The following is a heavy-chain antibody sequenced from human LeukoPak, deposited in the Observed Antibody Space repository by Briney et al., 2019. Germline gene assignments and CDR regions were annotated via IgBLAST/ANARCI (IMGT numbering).Heavy chain of an antibody. J-gene: IGHJ4*02. CDR2: ISTTGSDL. V-gene: IGHV3-11*01. CDR3: AKTARTLDY. Sequence: GRSLRLSCAVSGFTFRGFFMTWVRQAPGRGLEWISNISTTGSDLSYADSVKGRFNISRDNVKNSLYLQMNGLTAEYTAVYYCAKTARTLDYWGQGTMVTVSS. CDR1: GFTFRGFF. D-gene: IGHD1/OR15-1a*01.